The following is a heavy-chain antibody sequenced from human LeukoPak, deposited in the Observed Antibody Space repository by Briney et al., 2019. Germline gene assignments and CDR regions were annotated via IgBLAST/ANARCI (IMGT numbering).Heavy chain of an antibody. CDR3: GRGGYSVIDY. J-gene: IGHJ4*02. D-gene: IGHD5-18*01. CDR2: IYYTGST. Sequence: PSETLSLTCTVSGGPINTYYWSWLRQSPGKGLEWIGYIYYTGSTNYNPSLKSRVTMSVDTSKNQFSLKLSSVTAADTAVYYCGRGGYSVIDYWGQGTLVTVSS. V-gene: IGHV4-59*08. CDR1: GGPINTYY.